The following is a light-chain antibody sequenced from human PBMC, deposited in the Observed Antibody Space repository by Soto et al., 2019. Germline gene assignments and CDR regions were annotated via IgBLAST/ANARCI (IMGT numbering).Light chain of an antibody. CDR1: QSVSSY. V-gene: IGKV3-11*01. J-gene: IGKJ4*01. Sequence: EIVLTQSPATLSLSPGERATLSCRASQSVSSYLAWYQQKPGQAPRLLIYDASNRATGIPARFSGSGSGTDFTLTISCLEAEAVAVYYCHQRSNWPLTFGGGTTVEIK. CDR2: DAS. CDR3: HQRSNWPLT.